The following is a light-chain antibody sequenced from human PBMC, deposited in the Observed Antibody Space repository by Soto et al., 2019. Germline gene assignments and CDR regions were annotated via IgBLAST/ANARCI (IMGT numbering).Light chain of an antibody. CDR3: QNYNSYSEE. V-gene: IGKV3-20*01. CDR2: GAS. J-gene: IGKJ3*01. Sequence: PGTLSLSPGERATLSCRASQSVSRNYLAWYQKKPGQAPRLLIYGASTRATAIPDRFSGSGSGTDFTLTISRLEPEDFAVYYCQNYNSYSEEFGPGTKVDIK. CDR1: QSVSRNY.